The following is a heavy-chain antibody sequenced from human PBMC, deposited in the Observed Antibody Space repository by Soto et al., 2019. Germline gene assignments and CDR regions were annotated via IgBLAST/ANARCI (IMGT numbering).Heavy chain of an antibody. CDR2: ISTVDGST. V-gene: IGHV1-18*01. Sequence: QVPLVQSGAEVKKPGASVQVSCRASGYSFTSYGINWVRQAPGQGLEWMGWISTVDGSTNYAPKVQGRVTMTTDTSTSTAYMELRSLRSDDTAVYYCARDQVFEDSRGNLPGYWGQGTLVTVSS. CDR3: ARDQVFEDSRGNLPGY. CDR1: GYSFTSYG. D-gene: IGHD3-22*01. J-gene: IGHJ4*02.